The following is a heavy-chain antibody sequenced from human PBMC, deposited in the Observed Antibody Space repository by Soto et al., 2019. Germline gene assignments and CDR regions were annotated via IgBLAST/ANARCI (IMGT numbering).Heavy chain of an antibody. CDR1: GGSVSRDNW. D-gene: IGHD3-16*01. Sequence: SETLSLTCGVSGGSVSRDNWWSWVRQPPGKGLEWIGEIHHSGSTNYSPSLKSRVTMSVDKSRNQFSLKLTSVTAADTAVYYCAENGSYDRVNWGQGTRVTVSS. CDR2: IHHSGST. V-gene: IGHV4-4*02. CDR3: AENGSYDRVN. J-gene: IGHJ4*02.